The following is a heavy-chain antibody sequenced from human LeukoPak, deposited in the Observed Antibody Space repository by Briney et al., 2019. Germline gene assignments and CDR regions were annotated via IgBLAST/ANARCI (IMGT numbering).Heavy chain of an antibody. D-gene: IGHD3-22*01. CDR3: ARHSGYYYARDAFDI. CDR1: GGSIQSYY. Sequence: PSETLSLPCTIPGGSIQSYYWNWIRQPAGKGLEWIGSIYYNWSTYYNPSLENRVTQYLDTSKNQFSLKLSFVTAADTAVYSCARHSGYYYARDAFDIWGQGTLVTVSS. CDR2: IYYNWST. J-gene: IGHJ3*02. V-gene: IGHV4-59*05.